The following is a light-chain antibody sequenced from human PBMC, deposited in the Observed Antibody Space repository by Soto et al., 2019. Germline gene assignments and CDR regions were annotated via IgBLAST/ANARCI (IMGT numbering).Light chain of an antibody. CDR3: QQYGSARA. J-gene: IGKJ4*01. V-gene: IGKV3-20*01. Sequence: EVALTQSPGTLSLSPGERATVSCRATQSVSNSYLAWYQQKPGQAPRLLIHGASRRASGIPDRFSGSGSGTDFTLTISRLEPEDFAVSYCQQYGSARAFGGGTKVEIK. CDR2: GAS. CDR1: QSVSNSY.